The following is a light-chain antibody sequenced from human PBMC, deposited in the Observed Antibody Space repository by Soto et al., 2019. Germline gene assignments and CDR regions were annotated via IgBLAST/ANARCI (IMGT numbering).Light chain of an antibody. V-gene: IGKV3-15*01. CDR1: QSVSSK. J-gene: IGKJ2*01. CDR2: DAS. Sequence: EIVMTQSPTTLSVSPGERATLSCRASQSVSSKLAWYQQKPDQPPRLLIFDASARASGVPARFSGSGSGTEFILTISGLQSEDFAVYYCQQYNDWPPYTFGQGTKLEMK. CDR3: QQYNDWPPYT.